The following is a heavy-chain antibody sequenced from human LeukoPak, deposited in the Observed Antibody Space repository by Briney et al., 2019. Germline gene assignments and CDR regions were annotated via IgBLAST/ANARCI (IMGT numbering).Heavy chain of an antibody. Sequence: GGSLRLSCAASGFTFSSYGMHWVRQAPGKGLEWVAVISYDGSNKYYADSVKGRFTISRDNSKNTLSLQMNSLRAEDTAVYYCARGYCSSASCAPGDYWGQGTLVTVSS. CDR2: ISYDGSNK. V-gene: IGHV3-30*03. CDR3: ARGYCSSASCAPGDY. J-gene: IGHJ4*02. CDR1: GFTFSSYG. D-gene: IGHD2-2*01.